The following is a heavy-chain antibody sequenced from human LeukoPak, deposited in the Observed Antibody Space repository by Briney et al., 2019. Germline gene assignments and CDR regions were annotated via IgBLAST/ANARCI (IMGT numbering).Heavy chain of an antibody. CDR3: TKSGAPDPY. Sequence: GSLRLSCAASGFTVSTNDMSWVRQAPGKGLEWVSVLYSGGSTSYADSVKGRFTISRDNSKNTLYLQMNSLRAGDTAVYYCTKSGAPDPYWGQGTMVTVPS. CDR1: GFTVSTND. CDR2: LYSGGST. J-gene: IGHJ3*01. D-gene: IGHD1-26*01. V-gene: IGHV3-53*01.